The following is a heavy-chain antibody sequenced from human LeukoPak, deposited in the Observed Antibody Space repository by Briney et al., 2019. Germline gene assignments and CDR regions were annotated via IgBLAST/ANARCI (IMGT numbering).Heavy chain of an antibody. CDR1: GFTFSDYN. J-gene: IGHJ5*02. CDR3: VRETVLLMVYEAFDP. V-gene: IGHV3-11*01. D-gene: IGHD2-8*01. CDR2: IGASGIVT. Sequence: GGSLRLSCAASGFTFSDYNMSWIRPALGKGLDCVAYIGASGIVTYYADSVRGRFTISRDNAKSSLYLQLNTLRVEDTAVYYCVRETVLLMVYEAFDPWGQGTLVTVSS.